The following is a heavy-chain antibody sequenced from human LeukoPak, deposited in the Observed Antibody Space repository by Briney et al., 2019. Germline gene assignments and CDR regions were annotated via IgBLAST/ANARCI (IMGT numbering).Heavy chain of an antibody. D-gene: IGHD1-26*01. CDR1: GGSFSGYY. V-gene: IGHV4-34*01. Sequence: PSETLSLTCAVYGGSFSGYYWRWIRPLPGKGTEWIGEINHSGSTNYNPSLKSRVTISVDTSKTQFSLRLSSVTAADTAVYYCARGGIVGATRAWFDPWGQGTLVTVSS. J-gene: IGHJ5*02. CDR3: ARGGIVGATRAWFDP. CDR2: INHSGST.